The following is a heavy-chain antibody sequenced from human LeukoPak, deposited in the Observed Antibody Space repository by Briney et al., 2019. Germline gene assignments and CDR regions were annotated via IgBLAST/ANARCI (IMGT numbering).Heavy chain of an antibody. J-gene: IGHJ4*02. CDR1: GFTFSTYS. D-gene: IGHD6-19*01. V-gene: IGHV3-21*01. CDR3: ARENRAVAGFATDY. Sequence: PGGSLRLSCAASGFTFSTYSMNWVRQAPGKGLEWVSAISSDGKYIYYADSVKGRFTVSRDNAKNTLYLQMNSLRAEDTAVYYCARENRAVAGFATDYWGQGTLVTVSS. CDR2: ISSDGKYI.